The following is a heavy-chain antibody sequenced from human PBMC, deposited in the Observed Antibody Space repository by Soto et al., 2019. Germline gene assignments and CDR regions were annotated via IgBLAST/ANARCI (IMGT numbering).Heavy chain of an antibody. CDR1: GYTFTSYD. CDR2: MNPNSGNT. CDR3: ARGMSVLMVYAVYYYYYGMDV. J-gene: IGHJ6*02. V-gene: IGHV1-8*01. Sequence: ASVKVFCKASGYTFTSYDINWVRQATGQGLEWMGWMNPNSGNTGYAQKFQGRVTMTRNTSISTAYMELSSLRSEDTAVYYCARGMSVLMVYAVYYYYYGMDVWGQGTTVTVSS. D-gene: IGHD2-8*01.